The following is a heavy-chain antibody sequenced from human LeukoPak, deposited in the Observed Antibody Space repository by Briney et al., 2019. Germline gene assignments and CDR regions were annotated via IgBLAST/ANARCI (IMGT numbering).Heavy chain of an antibody. CDR3: ARVPYYYDSSGYYYRGYFQH. CDR1: GDSISSSSYY. D-gene: IGHD3-22*01. Sequence: SETLSLTCTVSGDSISSSSYYWGWIRQPPGKGLEWIGSIYYSGSTYYNPSLKSRVTISVDTSKNQFSLKLSSVTAADTAVYYCARVPYYYDSSGYYYRGYFQHWGQGTLVTVSS. J-gene: IGHJ1*01. V-gene: IGHV4-39*07. CDR2: IYYSGST.